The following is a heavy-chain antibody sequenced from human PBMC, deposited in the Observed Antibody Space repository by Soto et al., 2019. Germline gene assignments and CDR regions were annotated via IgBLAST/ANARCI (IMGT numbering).Heavy chain of an antibody. J-gene: IGHJ4*02. V-gene: IGHV4-59*08. CDR3: ARGGYCSSTSCITNPDY. D-gene: IGHD2-2*01. Sequence: QVQLQESGPGLVKPSETLSLTCTVSGRSISSYYWSWIRQPPGKGLEWIGYIYYSGSTNYNPSLKSRVTISVDTSKNQFSLKLSSVTAADTAVYYCARGGYCSSTSCITNPDYWGQGTLVTVSS. CDR1: GRSISSYY. CDR2: IYYSGST.